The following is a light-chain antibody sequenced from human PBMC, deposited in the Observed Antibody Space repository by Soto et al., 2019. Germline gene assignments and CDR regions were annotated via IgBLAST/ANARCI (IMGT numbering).Light chain of an antibody. CDR2: KTS. Sequence: DIQMTQSPSTLSASVGDRVTITCRASQSISGWLAWYQQKPGRAPKLLIYKTSSLESGVPSRFSGSGSGTDFTLTISSLQPDDFATYYCQQYNSYSRTFGQGTKVDIK. J-gene: IGKJ1*01. V-gene: IGKV1-5*03. CDR1: QSISGW. CDR3: QQYNSYSRT.